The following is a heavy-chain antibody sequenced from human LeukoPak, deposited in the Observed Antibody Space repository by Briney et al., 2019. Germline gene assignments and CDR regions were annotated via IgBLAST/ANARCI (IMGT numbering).Heavy chain of an antibody. Sequence: GESLKISCKGSGYRFTSYWIGWVRQMPGKGPEWMGIIYPGDSDTRYSPSFQGQVTISADKSISTAYLQWSSLEASDTAMYFCARRGYSYDSLPDYWGQGTLVTVSS. D-gene: IGHD3-22*01. CDR2: IYPGDSDT. CDR1: GYRFTSYW. V-gene: IGHV5-51*01. J-gene: IGHJ4*02. CDR3: ARRGYSYDSLPDY.